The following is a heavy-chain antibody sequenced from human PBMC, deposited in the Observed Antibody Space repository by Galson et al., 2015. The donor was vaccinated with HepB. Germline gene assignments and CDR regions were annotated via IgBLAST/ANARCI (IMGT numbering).Heavy chain of an antibody. Sequence: SVKVSCKASGYTFTSYGISWVRQAPGQGLEWMGWISAYNGNTNYAQKLQGRVTMTTDTSTSTAYMELRSLRSDDTAVYYCARGRMGKIGIAAAGGAFDIWGQGTMVTVSS. CDR3: ARGRMGKIGIAAAGGAFDI. V-gene: IGHV1-18*04. CDR2: ISAYNGNT. J-gene: IGHJ3*02. D-gene: IGHD6-13*01. CDR1: GYTFTSYG.